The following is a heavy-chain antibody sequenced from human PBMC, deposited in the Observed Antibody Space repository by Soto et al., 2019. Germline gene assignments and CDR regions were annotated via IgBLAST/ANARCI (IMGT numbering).Heavy chain of an antibody. V-gene: IGHV4-4*02. CDR2: IYHSGST. J-gene: IGHJ6*02. Sequence: SETLSLTCAVSGGSISSSNWWSWVRQPPGKGLEWIGEIYHSGSTNYNPSLKSRVTISVDKSKNQFSLKLSSVTAADTAVYYCARALYSSSWYIDCYYYGMDVWGQGTTVTVSS. CDR1: GGSISSSNW. D-gene: IGHD6-13*01. CDR3: ARALYSSSWYIDCYYYGMDV.